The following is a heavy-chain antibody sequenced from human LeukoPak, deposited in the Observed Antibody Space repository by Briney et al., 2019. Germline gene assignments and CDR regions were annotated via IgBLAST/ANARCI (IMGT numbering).Heavy chain of an antibody. D-gene: IGHD1-1*01. J-gene: IGHJ5*02. Sequence: PSETLSLTCTVCGGSISSYYWSWIRQPPGKGLEWIGYIYYSGSTNYNPSLKSRVTISVDTSKNQFSLKLNSVTAADTAVYYCARDPRGGTSRDNWFDPWGQGTLVTVPS. CDR2: IYYSGST. V-gene: IGHV4-59*01. CDR3: ARDPRGGTSRDNWFDP. CDR1: GGSISSYY.